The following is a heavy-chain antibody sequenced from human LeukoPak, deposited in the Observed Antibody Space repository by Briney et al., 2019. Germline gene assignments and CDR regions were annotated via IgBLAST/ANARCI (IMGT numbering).Heavy chain of an antibody. CDR1: GFTFSTYA. CDR3: AKDNREGYYLDSSGYYFLFDY. CDR2: ISGSGGST. J-gene: IGHJ4*02. Sequence: GGSLRLSCAASGFTFSTYAMSWVRQAPGKGLEWVSAISGSGGSTYYADSVKGRFTISRDNSKSTLYLQMNSLRAEDTAVYYCAKDNREGYYLDSSGYYFLFDYWGQGTLVTVSS. V-gene: IGHV3-23*01. D-gene: IGHD3-22*01.